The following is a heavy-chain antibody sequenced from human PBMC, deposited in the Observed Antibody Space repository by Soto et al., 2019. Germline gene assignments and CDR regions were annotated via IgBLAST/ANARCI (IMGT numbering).Heavy chain of an antibody. CDR1: GFTFRAYY. CDR2: ISSGGTNI. V-gene: IGHV3-11*01. Sequence: QVQLVESGGGLAKPGGSLRLSCAASGFTFRAYYMSWIRQAPGKGLEWVSYISSGGTNIYYAGSVKGRFTISRDNAKNSLYLQMNSLRVEDTAVYYCARGEGGYCRSITCPPFDYWDQGTLVTVSP. CDR3: ARGEGGYCRSITCPPFDY. D-gene: IGHD2-2*01. J-gene: IGHJ4*02.